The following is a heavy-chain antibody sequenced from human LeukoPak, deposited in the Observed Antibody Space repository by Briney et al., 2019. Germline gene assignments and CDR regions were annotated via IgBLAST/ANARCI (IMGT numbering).Heavy chain of an antibody. CDR2: ISSSSSYI. Sequence: PGGSLRLSCAASGFTFSSYSMNWVRQAPGKGLEWVSSISSSSSYIYYADSVKGRFTISRDNAKNSLYLQMSSLRAEDTAVYYCARALSYSYGSMDFWGQGTLVIVSS. D-gene: IGHD5-18*01. CDR1: GFTFSSYS. CDR3: ARALSYSYGSMDF. J-gene: IGHJ4*02. V-gene: IGHV3-21*01.